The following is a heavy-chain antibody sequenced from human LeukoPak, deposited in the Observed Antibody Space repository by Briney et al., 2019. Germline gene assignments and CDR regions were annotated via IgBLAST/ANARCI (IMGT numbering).Heavy chain of an antibody. Sequence: SETLSLTCTVSGYSISSGYYWGWIRPPPGKGLEWIGSIYHSGSTYYNPSLKSRVTISVDTSKNQFSLKLSSVTAADTAVYYCARDLTAHSYGYIEAFDIWGQGTMVTVSS. J-gene: IGHJ3*02. CDR3: ARDLTAHSYGYIEAFDI. V-gene: IGHV4-38-2*02. CDR2: IYHSGST. D-gene: IGHD5-18*01. CDR1: GYSISSGYY.